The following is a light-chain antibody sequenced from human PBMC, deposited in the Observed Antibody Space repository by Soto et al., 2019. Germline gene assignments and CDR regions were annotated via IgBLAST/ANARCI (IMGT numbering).Light chain of an antibody. CDR2: DVR. J-gene: IGLJ2*01. Sequence: QSALTQPASVSGSPGQSITISCTGTSSDIGCYNYISWYQQLPGKAPKFIIYDVRNRPSGVSNRFSGSRSGNTASLTISGLQAEDEAEYYCSSYTSSSTVIFGGGTKLTVL. V-gene: IGLV2-14*01. CDR1: SSDIGCYNY. CDR3: SSYTSSSTVI.